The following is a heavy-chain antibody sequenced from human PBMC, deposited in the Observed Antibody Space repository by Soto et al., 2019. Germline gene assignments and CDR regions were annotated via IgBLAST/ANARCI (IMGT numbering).Heavy chain of an antibody. CDR3: AREGLTFGPGAVGGAFDI. J-gene: IGHJ3*02. Sequence: QVQLVQSGTEVRKPGSSVKVSCKASGGTFDSNAISWVRLAPGQGLEWMGGIIPIFGTINNAQKFQDRVTITAXDXAXILXMELSSLRSEDTAIYYCAREGLTFGPGAVGGAFDIWGQGTLVTVSS. D-gene: IGHD2-2*01. V-gene: IGHV1-69*12. CDR1: GGTFDSNA. CDR2: IIPIFGTI.